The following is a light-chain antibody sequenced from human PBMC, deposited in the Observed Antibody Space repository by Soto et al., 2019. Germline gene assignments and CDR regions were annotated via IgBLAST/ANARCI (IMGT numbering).Light chain of an antibody. CDR3: QLYGSTPLVT. V-gene: IGKV3-20*01. J-gene: IGKJ5*01. CDR2: GAD. CDR1: QSISSSY. Sequence: DIVLTQSPGTLSLSPGERATLSCRASQSISSSYLARYQQKPGQAPRLLLYGADSMATGIPDRFSGSGSGADLTLTISRLEPEDCAVYYCQLYGSTPLVTFGQGTRLEIK.